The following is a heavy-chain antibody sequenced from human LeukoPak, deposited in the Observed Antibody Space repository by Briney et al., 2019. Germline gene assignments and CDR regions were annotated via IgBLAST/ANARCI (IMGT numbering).Heavy chain of an antibody. CDR2: SNPNSGSV. Sequence: ASVRVSCKASGYTFSSHYINWVRQAPGQGLEWMGISNPNSGSVDYTQKFQGRITVTRDTSTSTFYMEPSSLRSEDTAMYYCARSEYYGARSFDHWGQGTLVTVSS. D-gene: IGHD3-10*01. V-gene: IGHV1-46*01. CDR1: GYTFSSHY. J-gene: IGHJ4*02. CDR3: ARSEYYGARSFDH.